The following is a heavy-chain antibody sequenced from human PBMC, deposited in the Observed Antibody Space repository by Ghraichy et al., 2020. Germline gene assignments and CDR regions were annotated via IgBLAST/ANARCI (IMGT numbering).Heavy chain of an antibody. D-gene: IGHD6-13*01. CDR3: ARESGEQQLVHFDF. CDR1: GFTFNDYY. Sequence: GESLNISCAVSGFTFNDYYMSWIRQAPGRGLEWISYMSSNGRTIFYADSVKGRFTISRDNAENSLYLQMNSLTAEDTAVYYCARESGEQQLVHFDFWGQGTLVTVSS. CDR2: MSSNGRTI. J-gene: IGHJ4*02. V-gene: IGHV3-11*01.